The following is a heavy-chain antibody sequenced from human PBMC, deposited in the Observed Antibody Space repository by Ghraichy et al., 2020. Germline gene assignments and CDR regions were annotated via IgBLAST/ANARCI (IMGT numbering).Heavy chain of an antibody. CDR1: GGSFIGYY. V-gene: IGHV4-34*01. CDR2: INHSGST. J-gene: IGHJ4*02. Sequence: SETLSLTCAVYGGSFIGYYWSWIRQPPGKGLEWIGEINHSGSTNYNPSLKSRVTISVDTSKNQFSLKLSSVTAADTAVYYCARHRGGWYGGFHWARDYWGQGTLVTVSS. CDR3: ARHRGGWYGGFHWARDY. D-gene: IGHD6-19*01.